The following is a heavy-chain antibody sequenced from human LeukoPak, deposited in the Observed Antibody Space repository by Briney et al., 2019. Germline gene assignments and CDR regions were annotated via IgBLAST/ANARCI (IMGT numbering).Heavy chain of an antibody. J-gene: IGHJ4*02. Sequence: GGSLRLSCAASGFTFSSYAMSWVRQAPGKGLEWVTAISGSGGSTYYADSVKGRFTISRDNSKNTLYLQMNSLRAEDTAVYYCAKVHSSGWYYFDYWGQGTLVTVSS. D-gene: IGHD6-19*01. V-gene: IGHV3-23*01. CDR1: GFTFSSYA. CDR3: AKVHSSGWYYFDY. CDR2: ISGSGGST.